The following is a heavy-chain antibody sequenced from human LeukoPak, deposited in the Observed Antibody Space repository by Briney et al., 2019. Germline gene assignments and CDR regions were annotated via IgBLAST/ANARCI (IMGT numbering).Heavy chain of an antibody. V-gene: IGHV3-23*01. D-gene: IGHD3-9*01. CDR1: GFTFSSYA. J-gene: IGHJ6*02. Sequence: GGSLRLSCAASGFTFSSYAMSWVRQAPGKGLEWGSAISGSGGSTYYADSVKGRFTISRDNSKNTLYLQMNSLRAEDTAVYYCAKDILRYFDWLNYYYGMDVWGQGTTVTVSS. CDR3: AKDILRYFDWLNYYYGMDV. CDR2: ISGSGGST.